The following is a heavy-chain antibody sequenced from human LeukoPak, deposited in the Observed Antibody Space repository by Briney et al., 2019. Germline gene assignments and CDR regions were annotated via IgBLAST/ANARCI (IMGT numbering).Heavy chain of an antibody. V-gene: IGHV1-69*02. Sequence: SVKVSCKASGDTFSTYSITWVRQAPGQGLEWMGRIIPVLGIANYSRTFQDRVTFTADKSTSTAYMELSSLRSEDTAVYYCARNTAAGMSYYYYYAMDVWGLGTTVTVSS. CDR2: IIPVLGIA. J-gene: IGHJ6*02. CDR3: ARNTAAGMSYYYYYAMDV. D-gene: IGHD6-13*01. CDR1: GDTFSTYS.